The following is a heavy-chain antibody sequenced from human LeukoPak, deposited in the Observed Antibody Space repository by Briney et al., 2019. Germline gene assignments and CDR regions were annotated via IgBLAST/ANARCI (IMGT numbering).Heavy chain of an antibody. CDR3: TSRKEYSTSSVYY. CDR1: GFTFTNYV. Sequence: GGSLRLSCAASGFTFTNYVMTWVRQAPGKGLEWISTISVSGATTYYADTVQGRFTISRDNSKNTLSLRMNNLRAEDSAIYYCTSRKEYSTSSVYYWGQGTLVTVSS. V-gene: IGHV3-23*01. CDR2: ISVSGATT. D-gene: IGHD6-6*01. J-gene: IGHJ4*02.